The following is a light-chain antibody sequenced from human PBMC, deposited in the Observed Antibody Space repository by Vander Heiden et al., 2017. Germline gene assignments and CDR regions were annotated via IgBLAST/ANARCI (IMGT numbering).Light chain of an antibody. CDR1: SSNIGAGYA. J-gene: IGLJ3*02. CDR3: QSYDSTLSAVV. CDR2: HNN. V-gene: IGLV1-40*01. Sequence: SVLTQPPSVSGAPGQWVTISCTGSSSNIGAGYAVHWYQQLPGTAPKLLIYHNNDRPSGVPDRFSGSKSGTSASLAITGLQAEDEADYYCQSYDSTLSAVVFGGGTKLTVL.